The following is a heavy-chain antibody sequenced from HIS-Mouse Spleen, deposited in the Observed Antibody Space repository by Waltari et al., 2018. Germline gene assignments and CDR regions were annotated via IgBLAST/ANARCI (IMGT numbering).Heavy chain of an antibody. CDR3: ARDGDWLWYFDL. D-gene: IGHD3-10*01. CDR2: IRSSSSTI. V-gene: IGHV3-48*02. J-gene: IGHJ2*01. CDR1: GFTFSRYS. Sequence: EVQLVESGGGWVQPGGSLRLSWAASGFTFSRYSMNWVRQAPGKGLEWVSSIRSSSSTIYYADSVKGRFTISRDNAKNSLYLQMNSLRDEDTAVYYCARDGDWLWYFDLWGRGTLVTVSS.